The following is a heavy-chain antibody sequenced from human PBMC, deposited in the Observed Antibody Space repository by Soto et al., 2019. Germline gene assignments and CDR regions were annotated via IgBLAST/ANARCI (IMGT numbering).Heavy chain of an antibody. Sequence: QVQLVQSGAEVKKPGASVKVSCKASGYTFTSYGISWVRQAPGQGLEWMGCISADNGNTNSAQKLQGRVTMTPDTSTSTDYMGLRRLRSDDAAVYYCARGGGATTRAYYYYYMDVWGKGTTVTVSS. V-gene: IGHV1-18*01. CDR1: GYTFTSYG. CDR3: ARGGGATTRAYYYYYMDV. D-gene: IGHD3-10*01. CDR2: ISADNGNT. J-gene: IGHJ6*03.